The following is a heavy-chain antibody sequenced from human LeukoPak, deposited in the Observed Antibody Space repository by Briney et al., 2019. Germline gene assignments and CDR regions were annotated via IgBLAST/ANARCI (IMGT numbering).Heavy chain of an antibody. CDR3: ARDRSHSSGYYYAYWYFDL. Sequence: SETLSLTCTISGGSISSSSYYWGWIRQPPGKGLEWIGSIYYSGSTYYNPSLKSRVTISVDTSKNQFSLKLSSVTAADTAVYYCARDRSHSSGYYYAYWYFDLWGRGTLVTVSS. D-gene: IGHD3-22*01. CDR1: GGSISSSSYY. V-gene: IGHV4-39*07. J-gene: IGHJ2*01. CDR2: IYYSGST.